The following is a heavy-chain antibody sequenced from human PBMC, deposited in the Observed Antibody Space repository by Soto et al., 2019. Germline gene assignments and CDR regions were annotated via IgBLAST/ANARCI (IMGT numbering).Heavy chain of an antibody. CDR1: GVTFGSYS. J-gene: IGHJ1*01. Sequence: GGSLRLSCAASGVTFGSYSMNWVRQAPGKGLEWVSYISSSSSTIYYADSVRGRFTISRDNAKNSLYLQMNSLRAEDTAVYYCARDVYSSSWERYFQHWGQGTLVTVSS. D-gene: IGHD6-13*01. V-gene: IGHV3-48*01. CDR2: ISSSSSTI. CDR3: ARDVYSSSWERYFQH.